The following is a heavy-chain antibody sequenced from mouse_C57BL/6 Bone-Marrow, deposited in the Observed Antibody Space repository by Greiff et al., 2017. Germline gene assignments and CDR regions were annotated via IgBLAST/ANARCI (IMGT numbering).Heavy chain of an antibody. CDR2: ISNGGGST. V-gene: IGHV5-12*01. CDR1: GFTFSDYY. J-gene: IGHJ1*03. Sequence: EVKLMESGGGLVQPGGSLKLSCAASGFTFSDYYMYWVRQTPEKRLEWVAYISNGGGSTYYPATVKGRFTISRDNAKNTLYLQMSRLKSEDTAMYYCARQGLLRRYFDVWGTGTTVTVSS. CDR3: ARQGLLRRYFDV. D-gene: IGHD2-3*01.